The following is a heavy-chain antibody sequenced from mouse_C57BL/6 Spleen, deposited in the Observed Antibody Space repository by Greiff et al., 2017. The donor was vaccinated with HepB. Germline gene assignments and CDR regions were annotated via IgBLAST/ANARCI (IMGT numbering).Heavy chain of an antibody. D-gene: IGHD1-1*01. J-gene: IGHJ1*03. Sequence: QVQLQQPGAELVKPGASVKLSCKASGYTFTSYWMHWVKQRPGQGLEWIGMIHPNSGSTNYNEKFKSKATLTVDKSSSTAYMQLSSLTSEDSAVYYCGTVVDDWYFDVWGTGTTVTVSS. CDR2: IHPNSGST. CDR1: GYTFTSYW. V-gene: IGHV1-64*01. CDR3: GTVVDDWYFDV.